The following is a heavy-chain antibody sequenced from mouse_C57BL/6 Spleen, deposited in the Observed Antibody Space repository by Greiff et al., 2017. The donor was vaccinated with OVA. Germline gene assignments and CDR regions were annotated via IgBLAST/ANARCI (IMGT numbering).Heavy chain of an antibody. CDR1: GYTFTSYW. V-gene: IGHV1-72*01. J-gene: IGHJ4*01. CDR3: AREVITTVVARAMDY. CDR2: IDPNSGGT. Sequence: VQLQQSGAELVKPGASVKLSCKASGYTFTSYWMHWVKQRPGRGLEWIGRIDPNSGGTKYNEKFKSKATLTVDKPSSTAYMQLSSLTSEDSAVYYCAREVITTVVARAMDYWGQGTSGTVSS. D-gene: IGHD1-1*01.